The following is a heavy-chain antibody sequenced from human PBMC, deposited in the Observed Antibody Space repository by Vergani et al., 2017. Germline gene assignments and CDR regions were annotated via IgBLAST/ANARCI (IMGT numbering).Heavy chain of an antibody. J-gene: IGHJ4*02. CDR2: IYYSGST. Sequence: QVQLQESGPGLVKPSETLSLTCTVSGSSISSYYWSWIRQPPGKGLEWIGYIYYSGSTNYNPSLKSRVTISVDTSKNQFSLKLSSVTAADTAVYYCARDATQTSSSGLDYWGQGTLVTVSS. CDR1: GSSISSYY. D-gene: IGHD6-13*01. CDR3: ARDATQTSSSGLDY. V-gene: IGHV4-59*01.